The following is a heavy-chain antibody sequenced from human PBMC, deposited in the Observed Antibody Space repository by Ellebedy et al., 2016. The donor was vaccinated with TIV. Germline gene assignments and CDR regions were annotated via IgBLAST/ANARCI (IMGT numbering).Heavy chain of an antibody. Sequence: MPSETLSLTCAVSSVSISSNNWWSWVRQPPGKGLEWIGEIWHSGSTNYNPSLKSRVTISVDKSKNQFSLKLTSVSAADTAVYYCARARDNWNLIWGQGILVTVSS. V-gene: IGHV4-4*02. J-gene: IGHJ4*02. CDR3: ARARDNWNLI. CDR2: IWHSGST. D-gene: IGHD1-1*01. CDR1: SVSISSNNW.